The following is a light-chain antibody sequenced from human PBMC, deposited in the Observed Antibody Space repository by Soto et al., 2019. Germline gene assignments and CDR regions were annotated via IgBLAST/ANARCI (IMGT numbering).Light chain of an antibody. Sequence: DIVLTQSPGTLSLSPGERATLSCRASQSVSSSYLAWYQQKPGQAPGLLIYGASSRATGIPDRFSGSGSGTDFTLTISRLEPEDFAVYYCQQYGSSPPRTFGQGTKVDIK. V-gene: IGKV3-20*01. CDR1: QSVSSSY. CDR2: GAS. CDR3: QQYGSSPPRT. J-gene: IGKJ1*01.